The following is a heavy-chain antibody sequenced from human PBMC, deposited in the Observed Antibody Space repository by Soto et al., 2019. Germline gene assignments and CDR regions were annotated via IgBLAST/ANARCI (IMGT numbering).Heavy chain of an antibody. CDR3: AREYSSSWGYYYYYMDV. V-gene: IGHV3-53*04. D-gene: IGHD6-13*01. Sequence: EVQLVESGGGLVQPGGSLRLSCAASGFTVSSNYMSWVRQAPGKGLEWVSVIYSGGSTYYADSVKGRFTISRHNSKNTLYLQMNSLRAEDTAVYYCAREYSSSWGYYYYYMDVWGKGTTVTVSS. J-gene: IGHJ6*03. CDR1: GFTVSSNY. CDR2: IYSGGST.